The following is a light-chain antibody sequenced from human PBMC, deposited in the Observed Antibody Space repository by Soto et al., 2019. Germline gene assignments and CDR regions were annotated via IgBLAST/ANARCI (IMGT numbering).Light chain of an antibody. CDR3: CSYAGSSLYV. J-gene: IGLJ1*01. CDR2: EVS. Sequence: QSALTQPASVSGSPGQSITISCTGTSSDVASYNLVSWYQQHPGKAPKLMIYEVSKRPSGVSNRFSGSKSGNTASLTISGLQAEDEADYYCCSYAGSSLYVFGTGTKLTVL. V-gene: IGLV2-23*02. CDR1: SSDVASYNL.